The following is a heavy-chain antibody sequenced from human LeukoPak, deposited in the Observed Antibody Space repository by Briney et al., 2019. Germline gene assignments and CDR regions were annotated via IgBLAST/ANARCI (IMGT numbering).Heavy chain of an antibody. V-gene: IGHV4-30-2*01. Sequence: SQTLSLTCAVSGGSVSSGGYPWSWIRQPPGKGLGWIGYIYDSGSTYYNPSLKSRVTISLDRSKNQFSLKLTSVTAADTAVYYCARYGGSGTYFFDYWGQGTLVTVSS. J-gene: IGHJ4*02. D-gene: IGHD3-10*01. CDR3: ARYGGSGTYFFDY. CDR2: IYDSGST. CDR1: GGSVSSGGYP.